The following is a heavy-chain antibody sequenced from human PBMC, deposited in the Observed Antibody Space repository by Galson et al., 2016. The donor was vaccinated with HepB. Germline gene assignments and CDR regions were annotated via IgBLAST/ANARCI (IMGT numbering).Heavy chain of an antibody. J-gene: IGHJ4*02. Sequence: LRLSCAASGFTFSSYAMHWVRQAPGKGLAWVATISYDGSSKYYADSVKGRFTISRDNSKNTLYLQMHSLRVEDTAGYYCARDGNPGGYFDYWGQGTLVTVSS. V-gene: IGHV3-30-3*01. CDR3: ARDGNPGGYFDY. CDR1: GFTFSSYA. CDR2: ISYDGSSK. D-gene: IGHD1-1*01.